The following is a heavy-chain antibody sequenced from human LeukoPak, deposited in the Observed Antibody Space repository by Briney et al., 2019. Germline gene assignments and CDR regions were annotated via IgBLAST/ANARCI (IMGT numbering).Heavy chain of an antibody. CDR3: ARVLLDTNGDQYWYYDL. D-gene: IGHD2-8*01. Sequence: PGGSLRLSYAASGFTVSSNYMNWVRQAPGRGPEWVSVIYKAGNTFYADSVKGRFTMSRDNSKNTLYLQMNSLRAEDTAVYYCARVLLDTNGDQYWYYDLWGRGTLVTVSS. J-gene: IGHJ2*01. CDR2: IYKAGNT. V-gene: IGHV3-53*01. CDR1: GFTVSSNY.